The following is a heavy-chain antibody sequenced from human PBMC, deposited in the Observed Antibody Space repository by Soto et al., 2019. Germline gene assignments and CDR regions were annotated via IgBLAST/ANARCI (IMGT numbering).Heavy chain of an antibody. CDR2: IYWDDDK. CDR3: SHSTATRHYDCWSAPRPDV. Sequence: QITLKESGPTLVKPTQTLTLTCTFSGFSLSTSGVGVGWIRQPPGKALEWLAFIYWDDDKRYTPTLKSRLTITKDTSKNQVVLTMTNMDPVDTATYYCSHSTATRHYDCWSAPRPDVGGQGTTVTVA. V-gene: IGHV2-5*02. CDR1: GFSLSTSGVG. D-gene: IGHD3-3*01. J-gene: IGHJ6*02.